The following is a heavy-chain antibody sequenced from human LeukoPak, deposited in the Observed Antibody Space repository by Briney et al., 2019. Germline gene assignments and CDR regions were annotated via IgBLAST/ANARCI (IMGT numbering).Heavy chain of an antibody. CDR1: GYTFTGYY. CDR2: INPNSGGT. Sequence: ASVKVSCKASGYTFTGYYMHWVRQAPGQGLEWMGWINPNSGGTNYAQKFQGRVTMTRDTSISTAYMELSRLRSDDTAVYYCAREGRVTVTTGANYYYMDVWGKGTTVTVSS. D-gene: IGHD4-11*01. CDR3: AREGRVTVTTGANYYYMDV. J-gene: IGHJ6*03. V-gene: IGHV1-2*02.